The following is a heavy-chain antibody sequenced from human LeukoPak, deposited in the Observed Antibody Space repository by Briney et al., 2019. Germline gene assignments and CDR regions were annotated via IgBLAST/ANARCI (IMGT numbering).Heavy chain of an antibody. D-gene: IGHD2-21*02. CDR1: GYTFTSYD. CDR3: ARESRDPYYYYGMDV. J-gene: IGHJ6*02. Sequence: ASVKVSCKASGYTFTSYDFNWVRQATGQRPEWMGWMSPNSGDTGYAQKFQDRVTMTRNTSISTAYMELSSLRSDDTAVYYCARESRDPYYYYGMDVWGQGTTVTVSS. CDR2: MSPNSGDT. V-gene: IGHV1-8*01.